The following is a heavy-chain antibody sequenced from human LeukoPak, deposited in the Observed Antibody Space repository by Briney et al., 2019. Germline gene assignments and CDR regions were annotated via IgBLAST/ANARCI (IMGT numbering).Heavy chain of an antibody. CDR2: ISSSSSYI. Sequence: AGGSLRLSCAASGFTFSSYSMNWVRQAPGKGLEWVSSISSSSSYIYYADSVKGRFTISRDNAKNSLYLQMNSLRAEDTAVYYCARDSIASSKPFDYWGQGTLVTVSS. D-gene: IGHD6-6*01. CDR3: ARDSIASSKPFDY. CDR1: GFTFSSYS. J-gene: IGHJ4*02. V-gene: IGHV3-21*01.